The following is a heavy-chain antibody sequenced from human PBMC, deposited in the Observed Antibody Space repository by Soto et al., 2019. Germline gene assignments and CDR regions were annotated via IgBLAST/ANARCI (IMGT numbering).Heavy chain of an antibody. D-gene: IGHD3-10*01. J-gene: IGHJ5*02. V-gene: IGHV3-23*01. Sequence: EVQLLEAGGGSVQPGGSLRLSCAASGFTFSSYAMTWVRQAPGKGLEWVSAISGSGGDTYHADSVKGRFTISRDNSRNTLYLQMNSLRAEDTAVYYCASGSGSYPKYNWFDPWGQGTLVTVSS. CDR2: ISGSGGDT. CDR1: GFTFSSYA. CDR3: ASGSGSYPKYNWFDP.